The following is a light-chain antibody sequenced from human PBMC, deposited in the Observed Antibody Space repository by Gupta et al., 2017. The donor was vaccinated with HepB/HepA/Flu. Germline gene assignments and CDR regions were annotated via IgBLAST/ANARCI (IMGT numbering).Light chain of an antibody. CDR2: AAS. J-gene: IGKJ4*01. Sequence: DLQMPQAPPSGSASVGARVTITCRASQAISSWVAWYQQKPGKAPKLLIYAASSLQSGVPSRFSGSGSGTDFTLTISSLQPEDFATYYCQPANNFPLTFGGGTKVEIK. CDR1: QAISSW. V-gene: IGKV1D-12*01. CDR3: QPANNFPLT.